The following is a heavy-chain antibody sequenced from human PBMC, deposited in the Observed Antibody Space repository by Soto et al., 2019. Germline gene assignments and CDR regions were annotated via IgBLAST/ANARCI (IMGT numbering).Heavy chain of an antibody. J-gene: IGHJ3*02. Sequence: PGGSLRLFCVASGYNFNKYAVSWVRQAPGKGLEWVSAISSGGDNTYYADSVKGRFTITRDNSKNMLYLEMNSLTVEDTAVYYCVRRAQYFDGTGFHAFDIWGQGTRVTVSS. CDR3: VRRAQYFDGTGFHAFDI. V-gene: IGHV3-23*01. CDR1: GYNFNKYA. D-gene: IGHD3-22*01. CDR2: ISSGGDNT.